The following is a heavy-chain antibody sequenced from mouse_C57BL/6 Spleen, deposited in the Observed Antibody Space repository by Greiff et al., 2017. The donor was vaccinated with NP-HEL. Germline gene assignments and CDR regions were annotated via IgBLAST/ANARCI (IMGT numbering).Heavy chain of an antibody. V-gene: IGHV5-4*01. Sequence: EVQVVESGGGLVKPGGSLKLSCAASGFTFSSYAMSWVRQTPEKRLEWVATISDGGSYTYYPDNVKGRFTISRDNAKNNLYLQMSHLKSEDTAMYYCARDWDYADYWGQGTTLTVSS. CDR3: ARDWDYADY. CDR2: ISDGGSYT. D-gene: IGHD2-4*01. J-gene: IGHJ2*01. CDR1: GFTFSSYA.